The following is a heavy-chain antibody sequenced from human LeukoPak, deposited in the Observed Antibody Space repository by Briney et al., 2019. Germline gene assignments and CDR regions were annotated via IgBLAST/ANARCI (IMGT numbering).Heavy chain of an antibody. Sequence: GGSLRLSCGASGITFSSYSMNWVRQAPGKGLEWVSYISSSGSTKYYADSVKGRFTISRDNARNSLYLQMNSLRAEDTAVYYCARTFDYWGQGTLVTVSS. V-gene: IGHV3-48*01. CDR2: ISSSGSTK. CDR3: ARTFDY. J-gene: IGHJ4*02. CDR1: GITFSSYS.